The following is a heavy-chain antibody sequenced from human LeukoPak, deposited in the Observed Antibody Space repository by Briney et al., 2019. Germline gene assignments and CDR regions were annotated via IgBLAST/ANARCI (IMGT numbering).Heavy chain of an antibody. D-gene: IGHD2-15*01. J-gene: IGHJ4*02. CDR1: GFTFTNYV. V-gene: IGHV3-30-3*01. CDR2: VSSDGGIK. CDR3: ARDSETTPIHVLGY. Sequence: GGSLRLSCVVSGFTFTNYVVHWVRLAPGKGLEWVTLVSSDGGIKYYADSVKGRFSVSRDISKNTLYLQMNSLRVDDTAVYYCARDSETTPIHVLGYWGQGTLVTVSS.